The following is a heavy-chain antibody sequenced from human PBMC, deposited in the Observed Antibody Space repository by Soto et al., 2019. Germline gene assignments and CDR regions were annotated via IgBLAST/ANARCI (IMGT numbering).Heavy chain of an antibody. V-gene: IGHV1-69*13. Sequence: SVKVSCKASGGTFSSYAISWVRQAPGQGLEWMGGIIPIFGTANYAQKFQGRVTITADESTSTAYMELSSLRSEDTAVYYCARRLSYGGQLEFNYWGQGTLVTVS. D-gene: IGHD4-17*01. CDR2: IIPIFGTA. CDR1: GGTFSSYA. J-gene: IGHJ4*02. CDR3: ARRLSYGGQLEFNY.